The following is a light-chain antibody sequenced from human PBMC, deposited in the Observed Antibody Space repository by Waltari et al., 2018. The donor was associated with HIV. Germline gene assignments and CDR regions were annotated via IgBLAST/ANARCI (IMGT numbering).Light chain of an antibody. CDR2: KDT. J-gene: IGLJ3*02. CDR3: QSADSSGTWV. Sequence: SYELTQPPTVSVSPGQTARNTCSGDALPKTYAYWYHQKPGQAPVLVIYKDTERPSGIPERFSGSSSGTTVTLTISGVQAEDEADYYCQSADSSGTWVFGGGTKLTVL. V-gene: IGLV3-25*03. CDR1: ALPKTY.